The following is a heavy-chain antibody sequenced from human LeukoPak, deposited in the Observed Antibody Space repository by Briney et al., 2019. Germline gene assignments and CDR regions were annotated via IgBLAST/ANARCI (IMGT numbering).Heavy chain of an antibody. Sequence: SVRVSCKASGGTFSSYAISWVRQAPGQGLEWMGRIIPILGIANYAQKFQGRVTITADKSTSTAYMELSSLRSEDTAVYYCARDGDGRNSDSWGHGTLVTVSS. CDR3: ARDGDGRNSDS. D-gene: IGHD4-23*01. CDR2: IIPILGIA. J-gene: IGHJ5*01. V-gene: IGHV1-69*04. CDR1: GGTFSSYA.